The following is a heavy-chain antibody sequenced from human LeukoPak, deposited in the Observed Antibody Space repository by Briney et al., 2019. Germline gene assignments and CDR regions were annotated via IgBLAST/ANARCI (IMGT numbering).Heavy chain of an antibody. CDR3: ARDLNYYDSSGYY. Sequence: GGSLRLSCATSGFTFSDYYMSWIRQAPGKGLEWVSYISSSGSTIYYADSVKGRFTISRDNAKNSLYLQMNSLRAEDTAVYYCARDLNYYDSSGYYWGQGTLVTVSS. CDR1: GFTFSDYY. J-gene: IGHJ4*02. CDR2: ISSSGSTI. D-gene: IGHD3-22*01. V-gene: IGHV3-11*01.